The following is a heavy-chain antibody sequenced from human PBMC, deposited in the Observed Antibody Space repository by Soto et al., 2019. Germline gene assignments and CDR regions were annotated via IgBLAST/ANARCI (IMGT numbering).Heavy chain of an antibody. CDR2: IYWDDDK. Sequence: QITLKESGPTVVKPTQTLTLTCTLSGFSLSTNEVSVGWIRQPPGKALECLALIYWDDDKRYSPSLKNRLTITKDTSKHQVVLTMTNMDPGDTATYYCAHRDGARFYFDYWGQGTLVTVTS. CDR3: AHRDGARFYFDY. V-gene: IGHV2-5*02. CDR1: GFSLSTNEVS. J-gene: IGHJ4*02.